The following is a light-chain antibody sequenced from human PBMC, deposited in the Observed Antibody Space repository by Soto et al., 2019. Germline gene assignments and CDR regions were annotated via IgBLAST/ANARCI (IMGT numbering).Light chain of an antibody. J-gene: IGLJ2*01. CDR3: QSYDSSLSVV. Sequence: QSVLTQPPSVSGAPGQRVTISCTGSSSNIGAGYDVHWYQQLPGTAPKRLIYGNSNRPSGVPDRFSGSKSGTSASLAITGLQAEDEADYYCQSYDSSLSVVFGGGTKATVL. CDR2: GNS. CDR1: SSNIGAGYD. V-gene: IGLV1-40*01.